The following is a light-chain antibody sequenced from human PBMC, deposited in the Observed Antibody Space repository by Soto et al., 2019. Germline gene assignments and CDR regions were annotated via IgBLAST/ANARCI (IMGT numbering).Light chain of an antibody. Sequence: EIVMTQSPCTLSVSPGERATLSCRASQSVTSDLAWYQQRPGQAPRLLIYDASTRATGVPARFSGSGSGTEFTLTISSLQSEDSADYYCQQYNRWPPITFGQGTRLEIK. CDR3: QQYNRWPPIT. J-gene: IGKJ5*01. V-gene: IGKV3-15*01. CDR1: QSVTSD. CDR2: DAS.